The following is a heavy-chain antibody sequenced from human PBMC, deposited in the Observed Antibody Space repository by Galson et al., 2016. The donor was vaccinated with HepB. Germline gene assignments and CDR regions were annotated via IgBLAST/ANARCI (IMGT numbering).Heavy chain of an antibody. V-gene: IGHV4-34*01. J-gene: IGHJ4*02. CDR3: SRGKDDSKSGRF. D-gene: IGHD3-16*01. CDR1: DSALSDSY. Sequence: SETLSLTCDIYDSALSDSYWTWVRQAPGKGLGWIGEIHPYGDKNFSPSFASRVVMSLDTPKSQFSLTLSSVTAADTAEYYCSRGKDDSKSGRFWGQGTLVTVSA. CDR2: IHPYGDK.